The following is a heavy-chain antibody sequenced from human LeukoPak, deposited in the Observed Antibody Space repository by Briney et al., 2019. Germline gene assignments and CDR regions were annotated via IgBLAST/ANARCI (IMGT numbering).Heavy chain of an antibody. CDR1: GFTFSSYW. V-gene: IGHV3-7*05. J-gene: IGHJ4*02. CDR2: IKQDGSEK. Sequence: GGSLRLSCAATGFTFSSYWMSWVRRAPGKGVEGVANIKQDGSEKYYVDSVKGRFTISRDNAKNSLYLQMNSLRAEDTAVYYCARDRAYYFDYWGQGTLVTVSS. CDR3: ARDRAYYFDY.